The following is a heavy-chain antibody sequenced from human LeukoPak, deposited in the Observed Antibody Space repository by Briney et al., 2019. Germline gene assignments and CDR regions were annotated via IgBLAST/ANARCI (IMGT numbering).Heavy chain of an antibody. Sequence: PSETLSLTCTVSDGSIRRYTWSWIRQPAGKGLECIGRIYTSGSTEYNPSLKSRVTFSVDTSRNQFSLKLSPVTAADTAVYYCARDLSGGLMDLWGKGTTVTISA. CDR3: ARDLSGGLMDL. V-gene: IGHV4-4*07. CDR2: IYTSGST. CDR1: DGSIRRYT. J-gene: IGHJ6*04. D-gene: IGHD3-16*01.